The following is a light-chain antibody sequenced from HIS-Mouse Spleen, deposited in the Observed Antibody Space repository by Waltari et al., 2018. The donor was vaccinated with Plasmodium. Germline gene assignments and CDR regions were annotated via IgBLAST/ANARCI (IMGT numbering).Light chain of an antibody. V-gene: IGLV1-51*01. CDR2: DNN. Sequence: QSVLTQPPSVSAAPGQKVTISCSGSSSNIGQNYVPWLQQLPGTAPKLLIYDNNKRPSGIPDRFSGSKSGTSATLGITGLQTGDEADYYCGTWDSSLSAGVVFGGGTKLTVL. CDR3: GTWDSSLSAGVV. CDR1: SSNIGQNY. J-gene: IGLJ2*01.